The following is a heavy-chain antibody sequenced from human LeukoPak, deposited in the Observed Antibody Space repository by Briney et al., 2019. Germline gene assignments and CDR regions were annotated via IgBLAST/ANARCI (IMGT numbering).Heavy chain of an antibody. J-gene: IGHJ3*02. D-gene: IGHD3-22*01. CDR3: ARALYYYDSSGYYYGALDI. Sequence: SVKVSCKASGGTFSSYAISWVRQAPGQGLEWMGRIIPIFGIANYAQKFQGRVTITADKSTSTAYMELSSLRSEDTAVYYCARALYYYDSSGYYYGALDIWGQGTMVTVSS. V-gene: IGHV1-69*04. CDR1: GGTFSSYA. CDR2: IIPIFGIA.